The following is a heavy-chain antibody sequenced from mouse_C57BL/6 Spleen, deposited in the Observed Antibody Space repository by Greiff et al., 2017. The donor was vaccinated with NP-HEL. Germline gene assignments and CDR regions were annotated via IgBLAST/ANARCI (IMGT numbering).Heavy chain of an antibody. CDR3: ARRDYDYVGGFAY. V-gene: IGHV1-61*01. Sequence: QVQLQQPGAELVRPGSSVKLSCKASGYTFTSYWMDWVKQRPGQGLEWIGNIYPSDSETHYNQKFKDKATLTVDKSSSTAYMQRSSLTSEDSAVYYCARRDYDYVGGFAYWGQGTLVTVSA. CDR2: IYPSDSET. J-gene: IGHJ3*01. CDR1: GYTFTSYW. D-gene: IGHD2-4*01.